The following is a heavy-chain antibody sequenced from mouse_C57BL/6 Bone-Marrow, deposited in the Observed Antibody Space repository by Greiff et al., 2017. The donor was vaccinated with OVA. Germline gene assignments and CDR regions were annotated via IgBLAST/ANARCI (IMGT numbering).Heavy chain of an antibody. D-gene: IGHD1-1*01. CDR3: ARDRDYGSSPLYYAMDY. CDR1: GFTFSSYA. V-gene: IGHV5-4*01. Sequence: EVQLQESGGGLVKPGGSLKLSCAASGFTFSSYAMSWVRQTPEKRLEWVATISDGGSYTYYPDNVKGRFTISRDNAKNNLYLQMSHLKSEDTAMYYCARDRDYGSSPLYYAMDYWGQGTSVTVSS. J-gene: IGHJ4*01. CDR2: ISDGGSYT.